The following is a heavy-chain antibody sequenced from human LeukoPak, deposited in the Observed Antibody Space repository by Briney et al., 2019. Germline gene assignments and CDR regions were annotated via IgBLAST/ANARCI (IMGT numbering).Heavy chain of an antibody. Sequence: GGSLRLSCAASGFTFSSYSMNWVRQAPGKGLEWVSSISSSSSYIYYADSVKGRFTISRDNAKNSLYLQMSSPRAEDTAVYYCVRVNHIGALDSWGQGALVTVSS. V-gene: IGHV3-21*06. D-gene: IGHD6-6*01. CDR1: GFTFSSYS. CDR3: VRVNHIGALDS. J-gene: IGHJ4*02. CDR2: ISSSSSYI.